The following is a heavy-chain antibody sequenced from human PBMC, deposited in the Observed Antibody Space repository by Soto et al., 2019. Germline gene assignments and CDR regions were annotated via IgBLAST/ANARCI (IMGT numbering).Heavy chain of an antibody. D-gene: IGHD3-10*01. J-gene: IGHJ4*02. CDR3: ARPSDSRGGTDY. Sequence: XESLKVSWKCSGNSFTSYLIGLVLQMPGKGLEWMGIIYPGDSDTRYSPSFQGQVTISADKSISTAYLQWSSLKASDTAMYYCARPSDSRGGTDYWGQGTLVTVSS. CDR2: IYPGDSDT. V-gene: IGHV5-51*01. CDR1: GNSFTSYL.